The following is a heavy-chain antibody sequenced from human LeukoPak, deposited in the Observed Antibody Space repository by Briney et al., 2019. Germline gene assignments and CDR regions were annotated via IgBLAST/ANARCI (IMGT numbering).Heavy chain of an antibody. Sequence: QPGGSLRLSCAASGSIPFNSYSMSWVRQAPGKGLEWVSAITSSGETTYYADSVKGRFTISRDNSKNTLYLQMNSLRAEDTAVYYCARDGHYYYASGSSLDNWGQGTLVTVSS. CDR3: ARDGHYYYASGSSLDN. CDR2: ITSSGETT. V-gene: IGHV3-23*01. CDR1: GSIPFNSYS. J-gene: IGHJ4*02. D-gene: IGHD3-10*01.